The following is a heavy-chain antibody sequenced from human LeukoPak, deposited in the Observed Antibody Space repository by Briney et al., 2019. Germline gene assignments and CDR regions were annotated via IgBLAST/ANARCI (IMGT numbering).Heavy chain of an antibody. CDR2: IYHSTST. J-gene: IGHJ4*02. CDR1: GYSISSGYY. Sequence: PSETLSLTCTVSGYSISSGYYWGWIRQPPGKGLEWIGSIYHSTSTYYNPSLKSRVTISVDTSKNQFSLKLSSVTAADTAVYYCARGKSDYRHYDIDYWGQGTLVTVSS. V-gene: IGHV4-38-2*02. CDR3: ARGKSDYRHYDIDY. D-gene: IGHD3-22*01.